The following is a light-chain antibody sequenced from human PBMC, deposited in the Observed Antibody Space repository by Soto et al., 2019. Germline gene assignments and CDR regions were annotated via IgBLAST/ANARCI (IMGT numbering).Light chain of an antibody. CDR3: QVWHRRSDPYV. CDR2: NDD. J-gene: IGLJ1*01. V-gene: IGLV3-21*02. CDR1: NIGNIN. Sequence: SYELTQPPSVSVAPGQTATITCGGDNIGNINVHWYQQRPGQAPILVVYNDDDWPSGIPARFSGSNSGNTATLTISRVEAGDEADYYCQVWHRRSDPYVFGTGTKVTVL.